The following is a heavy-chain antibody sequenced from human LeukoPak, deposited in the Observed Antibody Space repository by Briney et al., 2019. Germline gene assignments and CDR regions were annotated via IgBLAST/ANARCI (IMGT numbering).Heavy chain of an antibody. D-gene: IGHD7-27*01. CDR3: AAGWGIDAFDF. V-gene: IGHV4-59*03. CDR2: VYYTGNT. Sequence: SETLSLTCNVSGGSISSYYWSWIRQPPGKGLEWIGFVYYTGNTNYSPSLKSRVSISLETSKNRFSLKVTSVTAADTAVYYCAAGWGIDAFDFWGQGTLVTVAS. J-gene: IGHJ3*01. CDR1: GGSISSYY.